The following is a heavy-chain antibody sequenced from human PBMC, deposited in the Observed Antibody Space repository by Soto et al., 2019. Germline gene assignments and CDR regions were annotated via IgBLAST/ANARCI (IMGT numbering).Heavy chain of an antibody. V-gene: IGHV4-4*02. CDR1: GGSISSSNW. Sequence: QVQLQESGPGLVKPSGTLSLTCAVSGGSISSSNWWSWVRQPPGKGLEWIGEIYHSGSTNYNPSLKSRVTMSVHKSKDPFSLKLSSVTAADTAVYYWARVSGSYYYGMDVWGQVTTVTVS. J-gene: IGHJ6*02. CDR2: IYHSGST. D-gene: IGHD1-26*01. CDR3: ARVSGSYYYGMDV.